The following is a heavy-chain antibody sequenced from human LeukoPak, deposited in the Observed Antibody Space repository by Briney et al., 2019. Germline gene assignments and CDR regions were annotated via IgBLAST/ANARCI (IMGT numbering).Heavy chain of an antibody. D-gene: IGHD3-10*01. Sequence: SVKVSCKASGFTFTGSAMQWVRQARGQRLEWIGWIVVGSGNTNYAQKFQERVTITRDMSTSTAYMELSSLRSEDTAVYYCAAGSIWFGEFRGAFDIWGQGTMVTVSS. CDR3: AAGSIWFGEFRGAFDI. V-gene: IGHV1-58*02. J-gene: IGHJ3*02. CDR1: GFTFTGSA. CDR2: IVVGSGNT.